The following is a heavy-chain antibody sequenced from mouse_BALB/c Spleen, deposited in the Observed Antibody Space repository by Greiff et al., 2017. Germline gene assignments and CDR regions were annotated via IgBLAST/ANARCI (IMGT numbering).Heavy chain of an antibody. CDR2: ISYSGST. V-gene: IGHV3-2*02. CDR1: GYSITSDYA. D-gene: IGHD1-1*01. Sequence: EVQLQQSGPGLVKPSQSLSLTCTVTGYSITSDYAWNWIRQFPGNKLEWMGYISYSGSTSYNPSLKSRISITRDTSKNQFCLQLNSVTTEDIATYYCARWSLYYYGSRYCAMDYWGQGTSVTVAS. CDR3: ARWSLYYYGSRYCAMDY. J-gene: IGHJ4*01.